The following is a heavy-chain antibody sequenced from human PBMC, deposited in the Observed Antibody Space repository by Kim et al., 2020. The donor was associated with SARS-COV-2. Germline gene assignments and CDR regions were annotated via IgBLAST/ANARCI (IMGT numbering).Heavy chain of an antibody. V-gene: IGHV3-43D*03. CDR3: AKGMVRGVISGGFDY. J-gene: IGHJ4*02. Sequence: DSVKGRFTISRDNSKNALYLQMNILRAEDTALYYCAKGMVRGVISGGFDYWGQGTLVTVSS. D-gene: IGHD3-10*01.